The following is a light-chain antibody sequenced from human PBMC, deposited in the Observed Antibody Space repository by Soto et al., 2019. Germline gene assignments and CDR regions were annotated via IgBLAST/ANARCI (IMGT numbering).Light chain of an antibody. J-gene: IGKJ1*01. CDR2: LGS. CDR1: QSLLHSNGYNY. Sequence: DIVMTQSPLSLPVTPGEPASISCRSSQSLLHSNGYNYLDWYLQKPGQSPQLLIYLGSNRASGVPDRFSGGGSGTDFTLKISRVEAEDVGVYYCIQALQTPPTFGQGTKVEIK. V-gene: IGKV2-28*01. CDR3: IQALQTPPT.